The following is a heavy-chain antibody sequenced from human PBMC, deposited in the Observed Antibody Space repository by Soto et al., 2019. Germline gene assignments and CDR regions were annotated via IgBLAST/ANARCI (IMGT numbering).Heavy chain of an antibody. D-gene: IGHD1-1*01. Sequence: SETLSLTCTFSVASISSGGYYCSWIRQPPWKGLEWIGYSYYSGSTYYNPSLKSRVTISVDTSKNQFSLKLSSVTAADTAVYYCAIQYRSGSFDYWGQATMVIVSS. CDR1: VASISSGGYY. V-gene: IGHV4-31*03. CDR2: SYYSGST. CDR3: AIQYRSGSFDY. J-gene: IGHJ4*02.